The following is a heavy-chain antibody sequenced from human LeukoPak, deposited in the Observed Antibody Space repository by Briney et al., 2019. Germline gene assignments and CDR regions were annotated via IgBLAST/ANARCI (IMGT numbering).Heavy chain of an antibody. CDR2: IHTSGST. CDR3: ARTTEGGYTYGYFYYYYMDV. D-gene: IGHD5-18*01. Sequence: SETLSLTCTVSGGSISSYYWSWIRQPAGKGLEWIGRIHTSGSTNYNPSLKSRVTMSVDTSKNQFSLKLSSVTAADTAVYYCARTTEGGYTYGYFYYYYMDVWGKGTTVTISS. CDR1: GGSISSYY. V-gene: IGHV4-4*07. J-gene: IGHJ6*03.